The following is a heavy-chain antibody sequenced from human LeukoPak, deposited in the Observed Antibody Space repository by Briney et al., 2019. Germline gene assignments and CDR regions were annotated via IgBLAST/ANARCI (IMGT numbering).Heavy chain of an antibody. V-gene: IGHV3-21*04. CDR2: ISATSSDI. CDR3: AKGLFSAFDKYLDS. CDR1: GFDFESYT. J-gene: IGHJ4*02. Sequence: GGSLRFSCAASGFDFESYTMTWVRQAPGKGLEWVSLISATSSDINYAESVRGRFTITRDNAKNSLFLQMDSLRVEDTAIYYCAKGLFSAFDKYLDSWGQGTLVTVSS. D-gene: IGHD5-12*01.